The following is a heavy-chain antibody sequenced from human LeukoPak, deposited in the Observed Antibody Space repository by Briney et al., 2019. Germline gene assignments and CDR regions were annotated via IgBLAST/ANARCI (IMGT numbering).Heavy chain of an antibody. CDR1: LYTHSDYA. J-gene: IGHJ4*02. D-gene: IGHD4-17*01. CDR2: INAGNGKI. V-gene: IGHV1-3*01. Sequence: SVTVSLMPSLYTHSDYAVQWLRPARGQRVEGMGWINAGNGKIKIPQKLQDRVTISRDTSATTAYLDLSSLKSEDAAVYYCARARWTSTVTTYYLDFWGQGTLVTVSS. CDR3: ARARWTSTVTTYYLDF.